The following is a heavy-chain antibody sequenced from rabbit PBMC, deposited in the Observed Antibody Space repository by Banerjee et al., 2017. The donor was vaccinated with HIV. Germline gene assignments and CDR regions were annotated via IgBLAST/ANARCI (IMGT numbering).Heavy chain of an antibody. J-gene: IGHJ3*01. CDR3: ARDRDGDAGYGSLAL. Sequence: LEESGGGLVKPEGSLTLTCKASGFDFSSNAICWVRQAPGKGLEWIACSYAGSSGSTYYANWAKGRFTISKTSSTTVTLQMTSLTAADTATYFCARDRDGDAGYGSLALWGQGTLVTVS. V-gene: IGHV1S45*01. CDR2: SYAGSSGST. CDR1: GFDFSSNA. D-gene: IGHD7-1*01.